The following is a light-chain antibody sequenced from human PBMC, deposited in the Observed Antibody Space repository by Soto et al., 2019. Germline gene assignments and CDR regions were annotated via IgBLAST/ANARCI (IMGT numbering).Light chain of an antibody. V-gene: IGKV1-33*01. Sequence: DIQMTQSPSSLSASVGDRVTITCQASQNIGDYLNWYQQKPGEAPKLLIHEASILKIGVSSRFSGSRSGTEFTFSLNSLQPQDTGTFYCQQYGDLPRTFGRGTKLEI. J-gene: IGKJ2*01. CDR3: QQYGDLPRT. CDR2: EAS. CDR1: QNIGDY.